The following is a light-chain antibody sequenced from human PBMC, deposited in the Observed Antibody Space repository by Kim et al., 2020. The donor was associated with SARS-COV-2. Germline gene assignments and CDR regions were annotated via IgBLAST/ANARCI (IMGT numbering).Light chain of an antibody. J-gene: IGLJ2*01. Sequence: APGKTARITGEGDDIGSKTVHWYQKNPGQAPLLAIYDDSDRPSGIPERFSGSNSGSTATLIISGVEAGDEADYYCQVWDRTNDRVVFGGGTKLTVL. CDR2: DDS. V-gene: IGLV3-21*03. CDR3: QVWDRTNDRVV. CDR1: DIGSKT.